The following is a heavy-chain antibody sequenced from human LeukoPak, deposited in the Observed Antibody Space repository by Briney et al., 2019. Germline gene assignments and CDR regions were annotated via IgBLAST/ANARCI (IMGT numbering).Heavy chain of an antibody. Sequence: GGSLRLSCAASGFTFRTSGMNWVRQAPGKGLEWVSYISSSGSTIYYADSVKGRFTISRDNAKNSLYLQMNSLRAEDTAVYYCAGGYCTNGVCDQFDYWGQGTLVTVSS. CDR3: AGGYCTNGVCDQFDY. V-gene: IGHV3-48*04. CDR2: ISSSGSTI. CDR1: GFTFRTSG. J-gene: IGHJ4*02. D-gene: IGHD2-8*01.